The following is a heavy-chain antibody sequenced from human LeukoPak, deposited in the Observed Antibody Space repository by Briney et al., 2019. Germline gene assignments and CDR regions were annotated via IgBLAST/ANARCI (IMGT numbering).Heavy chain of an antibody. J-gene: IGHJ3*01. Sequence: NPSETLSLTCTVSGGSISTYYWSWIRQPPGKGLEWIGYMYNSGSTNYNPSLKSRVTISIDTSKNQVSLRLSSVTAADTAVYYCARQGSGGRSFDVWDQGTMVTVSS. CDR2: MYNSGST. CDR1: GGSISTYY. CDR3: ARQGSGGRSFDV. D-gene: IGHD1-26*01. V-gene: IGHV4-59*08.